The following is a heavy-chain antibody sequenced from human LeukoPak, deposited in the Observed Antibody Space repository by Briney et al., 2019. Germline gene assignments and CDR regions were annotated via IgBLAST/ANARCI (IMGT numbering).Heavy chain of an antibody. CDR3: ARDHLGRLWGNDAFGI. Sequence: PGGSLRLSCAASGFTFSSYAMSWVRQAPGEGLEWVSVIYSGGSTYYADSVKGRFTISRDNSKNTLYLQMNSLRAEDTAVYYCARDHLGRLWGNDAFGIWGQGTMVTVSS. D-gene: IGHD3-16*01. V-gene: IGHV3-66*02. J-gene: IGHJ3*02. CDR1: GFTFSSYA. CDR2: IYSGGST.